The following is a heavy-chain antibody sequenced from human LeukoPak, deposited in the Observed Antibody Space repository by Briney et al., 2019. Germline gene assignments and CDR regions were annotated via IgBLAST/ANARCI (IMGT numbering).Heavy chain of an antibody. Sequence: TGGSLRLSCAASGFTFSSYAMSWVRQAPGKGLEWVSAISGSGGSTYYADSVKGRFTISRDNSKNTLYLQMNSLRAEDTAVYYCAKVLAYCGGDCSDAFDIWGQGTMVTVSS. CDR1: GFTFSSYA. CDR3: AKVLAYCGGDCSDAFDI. V-gene: IGHV3-23*01. J-gene: IGHJ3*02. D-gene: IGHD2-21*02. CDR2: ISGSGGST.